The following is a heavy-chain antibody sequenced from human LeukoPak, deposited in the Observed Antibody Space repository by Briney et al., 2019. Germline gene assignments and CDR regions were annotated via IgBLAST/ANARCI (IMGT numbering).Heavy chain of an antibody. CDR2: IYTSGST. CDR3: ARGVRDGYNFEYYFDY. Sequence: SETPSLTCTVSGGSISSYYWSWIRQPAGKGLKWIGRIYTSGSTNYNPSLKSRVTMSVDTSKNQFSLKLSSVTAADTAVYYCARGVRDGYNFEYYFDYWGQGTLVTVSS. V-gene: IGHV4-4*07. CDR1: GGSISSYY. D-gene: IGHD5-24*01. J-gene: IGHJ4*02.